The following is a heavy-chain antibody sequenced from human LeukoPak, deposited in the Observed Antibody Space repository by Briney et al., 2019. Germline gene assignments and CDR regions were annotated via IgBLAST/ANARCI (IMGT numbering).Heavy chain of an antibody. CDR3: ARSIAVAGTGNDY. D-gene: IGHD6-19*01. CDR1: GFTFNTYA. V-gene: IGHV3-48*01. Sequence: TGGSLRLSCAASGFTFNTYAMNWVRQAPGKGLEWVSYISGSSGIIDYADSVRGRFTISRDNSKNTLYLQMNSLRAEDTAVYYCARSIAVAGTGNDYWGQGTLVTVSS. J-gene: IGHJ4*02. CDR2: ISGSSGII.